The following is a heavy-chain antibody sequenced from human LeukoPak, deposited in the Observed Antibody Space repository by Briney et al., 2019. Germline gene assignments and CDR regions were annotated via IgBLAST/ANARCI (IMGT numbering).Heavy chain of an antibody. CDR3: AREGYSSY. V-gene: IGHV1-2*02. J-gene: IGHJ4*02. CDR2: VNPNSGGT. Sequence: ASVKVSCKASGYSFTGYYMHWVRQAPGQGLEWMGWVNPNSGGTTYAQKFQGRVTMTRDTSISTACMELSRLRSDDTAVYYCAREGYSSYWGQGTLVTVSS. D-gene: IGHD4-11*01. CDR1: GYSFTGYY.